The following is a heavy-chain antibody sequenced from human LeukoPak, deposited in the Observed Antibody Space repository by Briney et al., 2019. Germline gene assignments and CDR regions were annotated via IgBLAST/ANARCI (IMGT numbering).Heavy chain of an antibody. J-gene: IGHJ6*03. Sequence: GASVKVSCKASGGTFSSYAISWVRQAPGQGLEWMGGIIPIFGTANYAQKFQGRVTITADESTSTAYMELSSLRSEDTAVYYCARDPRLRRDIVVVPAATPNYYYYYYMDVWGKGTTVTVSS. CDR3: ARDPRLRRDIVVVPAATPNYYYYYYMDV. CDR2: IIPIFGTA. V-gene: IGHV1-69*01. CDR1: GGTFSSYA. D-gene: IGHD2-2*01.